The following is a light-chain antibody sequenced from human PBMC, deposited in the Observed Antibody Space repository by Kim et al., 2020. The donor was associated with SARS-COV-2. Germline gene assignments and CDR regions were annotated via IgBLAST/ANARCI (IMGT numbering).Light chain of an antibody. Sequence: GKKVTMSGPRSGGSIGSNYVHWYQKRPGSDPPTVIFEDDQRPSGVPDRFSGSLDSSSNSASLTISGLKTEAEADYYCQSYDSSNVVFGGGTQLTVL. V-gene: IGLV6-57*03. CDR1: GGSIGSNY. CDR2: EDD. J-gene: IGLJ2*01. CDR3: QSYDSSNVV.